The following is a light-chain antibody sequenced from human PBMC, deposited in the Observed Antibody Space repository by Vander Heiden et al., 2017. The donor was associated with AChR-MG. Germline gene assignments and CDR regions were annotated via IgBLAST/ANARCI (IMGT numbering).Light chain of an antibody. CDR2: GAS. Sequence: EIVMTQSPAILSVSPGERATLSCRASQSVARTVAWYQQKPGQAPRLLIYGASTRATGIPDRFSGSGSGTEFTLTISSLQYEDFAVYYWQQDNNWYTFGQGTKLEMK. CDR3: QQDNNWYT. CDR1: QSVART. V-gene: IGKV3-15*01. J-gene: IGKJ2*01.